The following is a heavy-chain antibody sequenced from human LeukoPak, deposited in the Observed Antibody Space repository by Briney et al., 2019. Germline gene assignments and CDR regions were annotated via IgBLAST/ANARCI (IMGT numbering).Heavy chain of an antibody. CDR2: INHSGST. V-gene: IGHV4-34*01. CDR1: GGSFSGYY. D-gene: IGHD3-10*01. J-gene: IGHJ6*02. CDR3: ARSPRGSGPAPPYYYYYGMDV. Sequence: SETLSLTCAVYGGSFSGYYWSWIRQPPGKGLEWIGEINHSGSTNYNPSLKSRVTISVDTSKNQFSLKLSSVTAADTAVYYCARSPRGSGPAPPYYYYYGMDVWGQGTTVTVSS.